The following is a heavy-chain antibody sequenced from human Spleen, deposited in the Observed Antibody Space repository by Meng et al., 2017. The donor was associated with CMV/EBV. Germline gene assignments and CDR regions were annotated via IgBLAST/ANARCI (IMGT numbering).Heavy chain of an antibody. D-gene: IGHD3-10*01. J-gene: IGHJ4*02. CDR1: CGSISSGDYY. Sequence: QVQLHESGPGLLKPAQTLSLTCTVSCGSISSGDYYWSWSRQPPGKGLEWIGYIYYSGSTYYNPSLKSRVTISVDTSKNQFSLKLSSVTAADTAVYYCARALLWFGELNDYWGQGTLVTVSS. CDR3: ARALLWFGELNDY. CDR2: IYYSGST. V-gene: IGHV4-30-4*08.